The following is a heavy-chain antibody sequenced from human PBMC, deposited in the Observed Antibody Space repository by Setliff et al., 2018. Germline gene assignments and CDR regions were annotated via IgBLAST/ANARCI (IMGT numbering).Heavy chain of an antibody. Sequence: ASVKVSCQASGGTFRTVGFNWVRQAPGQGLEWMGWINNYSFKTTYPQKFLDRVTVTTDTSATTAYMELQNLRSDDPAIYYWARMNFYVSSGYYYAPDYWGQGTLVTVSS. V-gene: IGHV1-18*01. CDR2: INNYSFKT. CDR1: GGTFRTVG. D-gene: IGHD3-22*01. CDR3: ARMNFYVSSGYYYAPDY. J-gene: IGHJ4*02.